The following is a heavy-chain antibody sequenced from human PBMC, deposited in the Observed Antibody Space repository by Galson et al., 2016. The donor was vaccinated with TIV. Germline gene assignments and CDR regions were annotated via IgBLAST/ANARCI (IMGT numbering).Heavy chain of an antibody. CDR2: IYESGTT. D-gene: IGHD4-17*01. V-gene: IGHV4-38-2*02. J-gene: IGHJ6*02. CDR1: GSSIKSGYF. Sequence: LTCAVSGSSIKSGYFWGWIRQPPGTGLQWIGSIYESGTTYSNPSLKSRLTMSVDTSKNPFSLKLSSVTAADAAVYYCIREGSTVTMHHYFGMDVWGQGTSVTVSS. CDR3: IREGSTVTMHHYFGMDV.